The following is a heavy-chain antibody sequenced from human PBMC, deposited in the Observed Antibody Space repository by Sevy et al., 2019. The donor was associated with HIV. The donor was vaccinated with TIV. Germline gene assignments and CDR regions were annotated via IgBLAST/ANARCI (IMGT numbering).Heavy chain of an antibody. D-gene: IGHD1-26*01. J-gene: IGHJ3*02. V-gene: IGHV4-61*01. CDR2: IYYGGST. CDR3: ARELKWELPHGDDASDI. Sequence: SETLSLTCTVAGGSVNSGSYYWSWIRQPPGKGLEWIGYIYYGGSTNYNPSLKSRVTISVDTSKNQFSLKLTSVTTADTAVYFCARELKWELPHGDDASDIWGQGTTVTVSS. CDR1: GGSVNSGSYY.